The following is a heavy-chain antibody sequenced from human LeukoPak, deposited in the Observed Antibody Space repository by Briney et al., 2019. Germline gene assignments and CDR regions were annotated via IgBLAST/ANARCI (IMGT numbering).Heavy chain of an antibody. CDR1: GFTFDDYT. V-gene: IGHV3-21*01. Sequence: GGSLRLSCAASGFTFDDYTMHWVRQAPGKGLEWVSSISSSSSYIYYADSVKGRFTISRDNAKNSLYLQMNSLRAEDTAVYYCARDSNNDTYYDFWSGYYVPDYYYGMDVWGQGTTVTVSS. CDR3: ARDSNNDTYYDFWSGYYVPDYYYGMDV. J-gene: IGHJ6*02. D-gene: IGHD3-3*01. CDR2: ISSSSSYI.